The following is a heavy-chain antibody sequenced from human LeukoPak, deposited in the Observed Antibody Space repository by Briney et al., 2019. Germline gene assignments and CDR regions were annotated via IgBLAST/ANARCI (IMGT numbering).Heavy chain of an antibody. V-gene: IGHV4-34*01. D-gene: IGHD4-17*01. CDR3: ARGDYGKAFDI. Sequence: SETLSLTCAVYGGSFSGYYWSWIRQPPGKGLEWIGEINHSGSTNYNPSLKSRVTISVGTSKNQFSLKLSSVTAADTAVYYCARGDYGKAFDIWGQGTMVTVSS. CDR1: GGSFSGYY. CDR2: INHSGST. J-gene: IGHJ3*02.